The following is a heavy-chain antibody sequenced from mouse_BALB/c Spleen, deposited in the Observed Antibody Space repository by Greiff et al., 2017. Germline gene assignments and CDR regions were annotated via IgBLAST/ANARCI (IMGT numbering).Heavy chain of an antibody. CDR3: ARPPGLLDWYFDV. J-gene: IGHJ1*01. CDR2: IYPGNVNT. V-gene: IGHV1S56*01. CDR1: GYTFTSYY. D-gene: IGHD2-10*01. Sequence: QVQLQQSGPELVKPGASVRLSCKASGYTFTSYYIHWVKQRPGQGLEWIGWIYPGNVNTKYNEKFKGKATLTADKSSSTAYMQLSSLTSEDSAVYFCARPPGLLDWYFDVWGAGTTVTVSS.